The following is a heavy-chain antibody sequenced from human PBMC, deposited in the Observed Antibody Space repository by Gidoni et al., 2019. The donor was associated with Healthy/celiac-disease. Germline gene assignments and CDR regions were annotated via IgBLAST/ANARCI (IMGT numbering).Heavy chain of an antibody. V-gene: IGHV4-31*02. CDR2: ST. J-gene: IGHJ4*02. CDR3: ARDGGSYGDYVGY. D-gene: IGHD4-17*01. Sequence: STYYNPSLKSRVTISVDTSKNQFSLKLSSVTAADTAVYYCARDGGSYGDYVGYWGQGTLVTVSS.